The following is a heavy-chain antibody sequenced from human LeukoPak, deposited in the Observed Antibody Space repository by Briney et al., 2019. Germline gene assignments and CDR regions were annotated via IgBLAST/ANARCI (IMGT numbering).Heavy chain of an antibody. V-gene: IGHV4-39*07. CDR2: IYYSGST. D-gene: IGHD3-16*02. J-gene: IGHJ4*02. Sequence: PSETLSLTCTVSGVTISEGSYYWGWIRQPPGKGLEWIGSIYYSGSTYYNPSLKSRVTISVDTSKNQFSLKLSSVTAEVSDVCRCASRRGYYDYVWGSYRLDYWGQGTLVTVSS. CDR1: GVTISEGSYY. CDR3: ASRRGYYDYVWGSYRLDY.